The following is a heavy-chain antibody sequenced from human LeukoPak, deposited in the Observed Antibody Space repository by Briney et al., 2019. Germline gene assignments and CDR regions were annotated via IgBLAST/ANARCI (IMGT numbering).Heavy chain of an antibody. CDR1: GSSFTSYW. CDR3: ARHAIAVXXXXXXXXXXDV. J-gene: IGHJ6*04. CDR2: IYPGDSDT. V-gene: IGHV5-51*01. D-gene: IGHD6-19*01. Sequence: GESLKISCKGAGSSFTSYWIGWVRQMPGKGLEWMGIIYPGDSDTRYSPSFQGQVTISADKSISTAYLPWSSLKASDTAMYYCARHAIAVXXXXXXXXXXDVWGKXTTVTVSS.